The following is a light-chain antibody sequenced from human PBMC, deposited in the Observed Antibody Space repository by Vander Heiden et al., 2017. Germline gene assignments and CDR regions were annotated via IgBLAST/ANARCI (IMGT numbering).Light chain of an antibody. J-gene: IGKJ2*01. CDR3: QQFYGNPYT. CDR1: HSLLFLSNNENSNNKNS. CDR2: WAS. Sequence: DIVMTQSPDSLAVSLCARATFNSMSSHSLLFLSNNENSNNKNSLAWYQHKAGQPPKLLISWASTRQSGVPDRFNGTGSGTDFTLTIRSLQAEDVAVYYCQQFYGNPYTFGRGTKVEIK. V-gene: IGKV4-1*01.